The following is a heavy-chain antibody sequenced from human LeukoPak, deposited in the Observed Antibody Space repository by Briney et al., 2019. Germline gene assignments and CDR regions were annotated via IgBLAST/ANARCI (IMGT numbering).Heavy chain of an antibody. CDR3: ARRHDSGYFDS. V-gene: IGHV3-66*02. D-gene: IGHD3-22*01. CDR1: GFIVSSNY. CDR2: IYSGGDT. Sequence: RGSLRLSCAASGFIVSSNYMTWVRQAPGKGLEWLSVIYSGGDTYYADSVKGRFTISRDNSKNTLYLQMNSLRAGDTAVYYCARRHDSGYFDSWGQGTLVTVSS. J-gene: IGHJ4*02.